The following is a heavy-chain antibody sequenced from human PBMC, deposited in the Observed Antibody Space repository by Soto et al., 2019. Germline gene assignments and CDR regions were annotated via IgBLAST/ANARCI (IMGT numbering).Heavy chain of an antibody. CDR3: ARESPAIQYDPSYYFDY. Sequence: GASVKVSCKASGYTFTSYGISWVRQAPGQGLEWMGWISAYNGNTNYAQKLQGRVTMTTDTSTSTAYMELRSLRSDDTAVYYCARESPAIQYDPSYYFDYWGQGTLVTVSS. D-gene: IGHD3-3*01. J-gene: IGHJ4*02. CDR1: GYTFTSYG. CDR2: ISAYNGNT. V-gene: IGHV1-18*01.